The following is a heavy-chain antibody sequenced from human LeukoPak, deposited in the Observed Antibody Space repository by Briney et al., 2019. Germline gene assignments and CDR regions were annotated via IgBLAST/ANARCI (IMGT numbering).Heavy chain of an antibody. V-gene: IGHV3-48*01. CDR3: ASHGEYCSGGSCYSIYFQH. D-gene: IGHD2-15*01. J-gene: IGHJ1*01. Sequence: PGGSLRLSCAASGFTFSSYSMNWVRQAPGKGLEWVSYISSSSSTIYYADSVKGRFTISRDNAKNSLYLQMNSLRAEDTAVYYCASHGEYCSGGSCYSIYFQHWGQGTLVTVSS. CDR2: ISSSSSTI. CDR1: GFTFSSYS.